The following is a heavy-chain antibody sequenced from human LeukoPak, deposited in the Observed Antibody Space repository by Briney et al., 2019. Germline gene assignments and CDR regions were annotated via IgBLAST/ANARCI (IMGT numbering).Heavy chain of an antibody. J-gene: IGHJ4*02. D-gene: IGHD3-22*01. CDR2: IYYSGST. CDR3: ARAYYYDSSGYYVGFDY. V-gene: IGHV4-39*07. Sequence: SETLSLTCTVSGGSISSSSYHWGWIRQPPGKGLEWIGSIYYSGSTYYNPSLKSRVTISVDTSKNQFSLKLSSVTAADTAVYYCARAYYYDSSGYYVGFDYWGQGTLVTVSS. CDR1: GGSISSSSYH.